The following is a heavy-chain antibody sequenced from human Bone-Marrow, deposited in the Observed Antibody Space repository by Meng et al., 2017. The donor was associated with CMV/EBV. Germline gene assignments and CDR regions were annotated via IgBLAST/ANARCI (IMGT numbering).Heavy chain of an antibody. D-gene: IGHD6-19*01. CDR3: ARDRVYSSGWSDY. V-gene: IGHV3-30*04. Sequence: GGSLRLSCAASGFTFSSYAMHWVRQAPGKGLEWVAVISYDGSNKYYADSVKGRFTISRDNSKNTLYLQMNSLRAEDTAVYYWARDRVYSSGWSDYWGQGTLVTVSS. CDR1: GFTFSSYA. CDR2: ISYDGSNK. J-gene: IGHJ4*02.